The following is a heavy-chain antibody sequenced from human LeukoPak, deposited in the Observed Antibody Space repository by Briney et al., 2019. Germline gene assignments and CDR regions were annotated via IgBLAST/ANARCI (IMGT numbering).Heavy chain of an antibody. J-gene: IGHJ4*02. CDR2: IYYSGST. D-gene: IGHD3-10*01. Sequence: PSETLSLTCTVSGGSISSSSYYWGWIRQPPGKGLEWIGSIYYSGSTYYNPSLKSRVTISVDTSKNQFSLKLSSVTAADTAVYYCARDGPMMVGPDYWGQGTLVTVSS. V-gene: IGHV4-39*07. CDR1: GGSISSSSYY. CDR3: ARDGPMMVGPDY.